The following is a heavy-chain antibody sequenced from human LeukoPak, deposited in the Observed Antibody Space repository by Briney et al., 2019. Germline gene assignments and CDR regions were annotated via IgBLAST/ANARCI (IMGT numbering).Heavy chain of an antibody. D-gene: IGHD1-26*01. CDR3: ARGEYSGYYYYYGMDV. V-gene: IGHV3-30*04. Sequence: GGSLRLSCALSGLTPASYSIHWVSPPPGKGLGWVAVVSYDGSNKYYTNFVKGRFTISRDNSKNTLYLQMNSLRAEDTAVCYCARGEYSGYYYYYGMDVWGKGTTVTVSS. CDR2: VSYDGSNK. CDR1: GLTPASYS. J-gene: IGHJ6*04.